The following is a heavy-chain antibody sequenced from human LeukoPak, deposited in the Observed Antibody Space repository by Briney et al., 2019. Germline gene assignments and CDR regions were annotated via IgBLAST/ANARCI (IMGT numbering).Heavy chain of an antibody. J-gene: IGHJ4*02. D-gene: IGHD6-6*01. CDR1: GFTFSSYS. CDR2: ISSSSSYI. Sequence: PGGSLRLSCAASGFTFSSYSMNWVRQAPGKGLEWVSSISSSSSYIYYTDSVKGRFTISRDNAKNSVSLEMNSLRADDTAVYYCARVSSSMGGAADYWGQGTQVTVSS. CDR3: ARVSSSMGGAADY. V-gene: IGHV3-21*01.